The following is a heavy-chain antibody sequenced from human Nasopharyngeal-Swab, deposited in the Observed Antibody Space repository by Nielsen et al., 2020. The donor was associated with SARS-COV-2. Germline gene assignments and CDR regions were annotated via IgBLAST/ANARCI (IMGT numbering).Heavy chain of an antibody. J-gene: IGHJ3*02. D-gene: IGHD3-10*01. CDR2: ISASGGST. Sequence: GESLKISCIASGFTFNIYAMAWVRRTPGRGLRWVSGISASGGSTYYTDSVKGRFSVSRDNSRNTLYLQMHSLRVEDTALHDCAKDDVVRGDAFDIWGQGTMVTVSS. CDR1: GFTFNIYA. CDR3: AKDDVVRGDAFDI. V-gene: IGHV3-23*01.